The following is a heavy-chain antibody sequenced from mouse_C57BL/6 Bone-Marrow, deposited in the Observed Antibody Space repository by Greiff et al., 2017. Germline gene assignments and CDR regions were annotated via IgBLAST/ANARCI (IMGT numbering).Heavy chain of an antibody. Sequence: EVQLQQSGPVLVKPGASVKMSCKASGYTFTDYYMNWVKQSHGKSLEWIGVINPYNGGTSYNQKFKGKATLTVEKSSSTAYMELNSLTSEDSAVYDGARAGYYSNFAWFADWGQGSLGTVSA. D-gene: IGHD2-5*01. V-gene: IGHV1-19*01. CDR2: INPYNGGT. CDR1: GYTFTDYY. CDR3: ARAGYYSNFAWFAD. J-gene: IGHJ3*01.